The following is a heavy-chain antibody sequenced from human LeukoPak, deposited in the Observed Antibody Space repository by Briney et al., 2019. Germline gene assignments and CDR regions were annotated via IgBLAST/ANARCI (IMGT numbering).Heavy chain of an antibody. V-gene: IGHV4-30-2*01. CDR3: ARRFVGYDSSWGASDI. Sequence: PSQTLSLTCAVSGVSISSGGYSWSWIRQPPGEGLEWIGYIYYSGSTNYSPSLKRRVTMSVDTSKNQFSLKLTSVTAADTAVYYCARRFVGYDSSWGASDIWGQGTMVTVPS. D-gene: IGHD3-22*01. J-gene: IGHJ3*02. CDR2: IYYSGST. CDR1: GVSISSGGYS.